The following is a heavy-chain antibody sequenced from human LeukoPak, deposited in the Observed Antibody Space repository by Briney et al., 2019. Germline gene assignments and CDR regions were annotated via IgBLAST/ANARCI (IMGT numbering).Heavy chain of an antibody. V-gene: IGHV3-7*01. J-gene: IGHJ4*02. CDR1: GFTFSNYW. CDR2: IKQDGSET. D-gene: IGHD5-12*01. Sequence: PGGSLRLSCAASGFTFSNYWVSWVRQAPGKGLEWVANIKQDGSETDCVDSVKGRFTISRDNAKNSLFLQMSSLRPEDTAVYYCARHRDGYRDYFDYWGQGTLVTVSS. CDR3: ARHRDGYRDYFDY.